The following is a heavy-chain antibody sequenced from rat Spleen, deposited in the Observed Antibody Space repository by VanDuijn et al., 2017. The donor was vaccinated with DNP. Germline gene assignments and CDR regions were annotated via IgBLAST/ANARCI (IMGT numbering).Heavy chain of an antibody. CDR2: ISAGGGNP. CDR1: GFTFSNYY. Sequence: EVQLVESGGGLVQPGRSMKLSCVASGFTFSNYYMAWVRQAPTKGPEWVAAISAGGGNPYYRDSVKGRFSLSRDNAKSTLYLQVNSLRSEDTATYFCTSNPHIRTAAPFDYWGQGVMVTVSS. CDR3: TSNPHIRTAAPFDY. D-gene: IGHD3-8*01. V-gene: IGHV5-25*01. J-gene: IGHJ2*01.